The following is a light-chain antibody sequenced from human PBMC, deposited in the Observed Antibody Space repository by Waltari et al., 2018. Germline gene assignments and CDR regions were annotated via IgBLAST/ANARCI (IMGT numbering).Light chain of an antibody. Sequence: SYELTQPPSVSVSPGQTASITCSGDKLGNKYACWYQQKPGQSPLLIIYQDTNRPSATTERFSGSNSGNTATLTISGTQTLDEADYYCQAWVGSTVVFGGGTKLTVL. CDR1: KLGNKY. V-gene: IGLV3-1*01. CDR2: QDT. CDR3: QAWVGSTVV. J-gene: IGLJ2*01.